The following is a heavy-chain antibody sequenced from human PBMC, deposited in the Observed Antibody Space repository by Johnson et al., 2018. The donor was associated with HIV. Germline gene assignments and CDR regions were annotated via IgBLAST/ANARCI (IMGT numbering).Heavy chain of an antibody. J-gene: IGHJ3*02. Sequence: VQLVESGGGLVQPGGSLRLSCVASGFSFRSYWMTWVRQAPGKGLEWVANIKQDGSEKYYVDSVKGRFTISRDNAKNSLFLEMNSLRPEDTALYFCARGRKDMEAADGLDNDGFDMWGQGTLVTVSS. CDR1: GFSFRSYW. V-gene: IGHV3-7*02. CDR2: IKQDGSEK. D-gene: IGHD6-13*01. CDR3: ARGRKDMEAADGLDNDGFDM.